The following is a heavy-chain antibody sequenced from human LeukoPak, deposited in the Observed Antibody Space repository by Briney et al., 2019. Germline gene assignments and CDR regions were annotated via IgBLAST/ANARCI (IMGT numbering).Heavy chain of an antibody. J-gene: IGHJ6*02. CDR2: ISYDGSNK. Sequence: SLSLSCADNGFTVSSYAMHWVRQGPGRGLERVAVISYDGSNKYYADSVKGRFTISRDNSKNTLYLQMNSLRAEDTAVYYCARGDGSGSYYYYYYGMDVWGQGTTVTVSS. CDR1: GFTVSSYA. V-gene: IGHV3-30-3*01. D-gene: IGHD3-10*01. CDR3: ARGDGSGSYYYYYYGMDV.